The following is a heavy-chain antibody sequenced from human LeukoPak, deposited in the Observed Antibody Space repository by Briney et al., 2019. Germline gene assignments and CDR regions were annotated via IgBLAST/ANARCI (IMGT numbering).Heavy chain of an antibody. CDR3: ARSTALVGDDWVDP. Sequence: SQTLSLTCAISGDSVSSNSAAWNWIGQSPSRGLERLGRTVYRSKWYYDYAVSVQSRITINADTSKNQFSLHLNSATPEDTAVYYCARSTALVGDDWVDPWGQGTLVTVSS. CDR2: TVYRSKWYY. CDR1: GDSVSSNSAA. D-gene: IGHD2-21*01. J-gene: IGHJ5*02. V-gene: IGHV6-1*01.